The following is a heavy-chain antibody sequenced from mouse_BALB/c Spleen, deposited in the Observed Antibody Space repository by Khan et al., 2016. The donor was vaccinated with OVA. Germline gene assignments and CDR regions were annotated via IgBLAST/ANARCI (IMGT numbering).Heavy chain of an antibody. Sequence: VQLKQSGAELVKPGASVKLSCTASGFNIKDTYMHWVKQRPEQGLEWIGRIDPANGNTKYDPKFQGKATITADTSSKTAYLQLSSLTSEDTAVYYCARRRNYYGSLDYWGQGTTLTVSS. V-gene: IGHV14-3*02. CDR2: IDPANGNT. J-gene: IGHJ2*01. CDR1: GFNIKDTY. D-gene: IGHD1-1*01. CDR3: ARRRNYYGSLDY.